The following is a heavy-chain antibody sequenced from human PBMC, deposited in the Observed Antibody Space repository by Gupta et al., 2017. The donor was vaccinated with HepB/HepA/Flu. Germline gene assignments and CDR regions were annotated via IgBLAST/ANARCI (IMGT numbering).Heavy chain of an antibody. CDR2: ISAYNGNT. CDR3: ARTMGSIFGVVITTTWFDP. CDR1: GYTFTSYG. D-gene: IGHD3-3*01. J-gene: IGHJ5*02. Sequence: QVQLVQSGAEVKKPGASVKVSCKASGYTFTSYGISWVRQAPGQGLEWMGWISAYNGNTNYAQKLQGRVTMTTDTSTSTAYMELRSLRSDDTAVYYCARTMGSIFGVVITTTWFDPWGQGTLVTVSS. V-gene: IGHV1-18*01.